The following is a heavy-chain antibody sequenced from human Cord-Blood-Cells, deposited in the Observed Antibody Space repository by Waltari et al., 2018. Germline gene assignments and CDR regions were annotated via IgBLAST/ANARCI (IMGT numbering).Heavy chain of an antibody. Sequence: QVQLVQSGAEVKKPGASVKVSCKASGYTFTGYYMHWVRQAPGQGLEWMGWINPNRGGPNYAQKVQGRVTMTRDTSISTAYMELSRLRSDDTAVYYCARIYYGSGSYYDAFDIWGQGTMVTVSS. CDR1: GYTFTGYY. V-gene: IGHV1-2*02. D-gene: IGHD3-10*01. CDR3: ARIYYGSGSYYDAFDI. CDR2: INPNRGGP. J-gene: IGHJ3*02.